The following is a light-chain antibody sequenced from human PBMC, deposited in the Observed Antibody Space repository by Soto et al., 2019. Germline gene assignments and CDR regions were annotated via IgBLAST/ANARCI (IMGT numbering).Light chain of an antibody. CDR3: QQYNSYSWA. CDR2: KAS. J-gene: IGKJ1*01. Sequence: DIQMTQSPSTLSASVGDRVTITCRASQSISTWLAWYQQRAGKAPKLLIYKASNLESWVPSRFSGSGSGTDFTLTISSLQPDDFATYYCQQYNSYSWAFGQGTKVDI. CDR1: QSISTW. V-gene: IGKV1-5*03.